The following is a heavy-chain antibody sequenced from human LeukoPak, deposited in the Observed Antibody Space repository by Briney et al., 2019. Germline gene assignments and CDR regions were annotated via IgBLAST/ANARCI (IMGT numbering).Heavy chain of an antibody. CDR3: ARRVARTGIYAFDI. CDR1: GGSISSYY. J-gene: IGHJ3*02. V-gene: IGHV4-59*01. CDR2: VYYTGST. Sequence: SETLSLTCTVSGGSISSYYWSWIRQPPGKGLEWIGYVYYTGSTNYNPSLMSRVTISVDTSKIQFSLKLSSVTAADTAVYYCARRVARTGIYAFDIWGQGTMVTVSS. D-gene: IGHD1-1*01.